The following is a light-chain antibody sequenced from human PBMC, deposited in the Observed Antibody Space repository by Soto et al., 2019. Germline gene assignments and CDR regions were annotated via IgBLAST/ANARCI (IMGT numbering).Light chain of an antibody. CDR2: RTS. Sequence: EIVMTPSPVTLSVSPGERATLSCRASQNISRSLAWYQQNPGQGPGLLIYRTSTRAGGVPARVSGGGSGTEFTLTITSVQSEDFAVYYCHQYNGWPRTFGQGTKVDI. CDR1: QNISRS. J-gene: IGKJ1*01. V-gene: IGKV3-15*01. CDR3: HQYNGWPRT.